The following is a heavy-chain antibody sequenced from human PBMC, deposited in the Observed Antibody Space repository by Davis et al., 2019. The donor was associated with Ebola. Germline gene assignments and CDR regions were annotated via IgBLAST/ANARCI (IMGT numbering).Heavy chain of an antibody. CDR2: IYYSGRT. CDR1: GGSFSGYY. V-gene: IGHV4-34*01. D-gene: IGHD3-3*01. J-gene: IGHJ5*02. CDR3: GRHPSVLRSLLVDP. Sequence: MPSETLSLTCAVYGGSFSGYYWSWIRQPPGKGLEWIGSIYYSGRTYYNPSLKSRVTISVDTSKNQFSLKLSSVTAADTAVYFCGRHPSVLRSLLVDPWGQGTLVTVSS.